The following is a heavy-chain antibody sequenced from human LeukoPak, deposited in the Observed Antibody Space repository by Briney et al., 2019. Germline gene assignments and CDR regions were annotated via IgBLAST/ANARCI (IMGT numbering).Heavy chain of an antibody. J-gene: IGHJ2*01. CDR1: GGSISSYY. CDR3: ARILSTSYFDL. CDR2: IYTSGST. D-gene: IGHD2-8*02. Sequence: PSETLSLTCTVSGGSISSYYWSWIRQPAGKGLEYIGRIYTSGSTSYNPSLKSRVTISLDKPKNQFSLKLSSVTAADTAVYYCARILSTSYFDLWAVAPWSLSPQ. V-gene: IGHV4-4*07.